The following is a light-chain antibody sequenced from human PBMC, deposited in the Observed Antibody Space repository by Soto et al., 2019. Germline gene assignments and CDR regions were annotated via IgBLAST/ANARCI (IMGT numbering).Light chain of an antibody. J-gene: IGKJ1*01. CDR1: QSVTSSY. CDR3: QQYGSSPWT. Sequence: EIVLTQSPGTLSLSPGERANLSCRASQSVTSSYLAWHQQKPGQAPRLLIFGASTRATGIPDRFSGSGSGTDFTLTISRLEPEDFAVYYCQQYGSSPWTFGQGTKVDIK. V-gene: IGKV3-20*01. CDR2: GAS.